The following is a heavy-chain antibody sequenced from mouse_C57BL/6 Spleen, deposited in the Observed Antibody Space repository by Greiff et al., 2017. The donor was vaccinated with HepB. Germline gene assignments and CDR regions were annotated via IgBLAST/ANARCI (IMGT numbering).Heavy chain of an antibody. J-gene: IGHJ2*01. CDR3: HYYYGSSPFDY. CDR1: GYTFTSYW. V-gene: IGHV1-7*01. Sequence: QVQLKESGAELAKPGASVKLSCKASGYTFTSYWMHWVKQRPGQGLEWIGYINPSSGYTKYNQKFKDKATLTADKSSSTAYMQLSSLTYEDSAVYYCHYYYGSSPFDYWGQGTTLTVSS. CDR2: INPSSGYT. D-gene: IGHD1-1*01.